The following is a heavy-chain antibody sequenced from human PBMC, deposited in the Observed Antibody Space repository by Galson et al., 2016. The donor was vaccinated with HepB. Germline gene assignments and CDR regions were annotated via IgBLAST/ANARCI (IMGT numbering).Heavy chain of an antibody. Sequence: SLRLSCAASGFTFSHYGMYWVRQAPGKGLEWVAVISYDGSNKDYTESVKGRFTISRDNSKNTLFLQMNSLRAEDTAVYYCARGHDYGDYLATWGQGSLVIVSS. CDR3: ARGHDYGDYLAT. CDR1: GFTFSHYG. J-gene: IGHJ4*02. V-gene: IGHV3-30*03. D-gene: IGHD4-17*01. CDR2: ISYDGSNK.